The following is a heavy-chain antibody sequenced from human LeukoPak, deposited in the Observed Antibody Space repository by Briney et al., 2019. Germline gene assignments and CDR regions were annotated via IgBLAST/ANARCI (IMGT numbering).Heavy chain of an antibody. CDR3: AKLLGLQHWRYFDY. CDR2: ISSSGSTI. Sequence: GGSLRLSCAASGFTVSSNYMSWVRQAPGKGLEWVSYISSSGSTIYYADSVKGRFTISRDNAKNSLYLQMNSLRAEDTAVYYCAKLLGLQHWRYFDYWGQGTLVTVSS. D-gene: IGHD4-11*01. CDR1: GFTVSSNY. V-gene: IGHV3-11*01. J-gene: IGHJ4*02.